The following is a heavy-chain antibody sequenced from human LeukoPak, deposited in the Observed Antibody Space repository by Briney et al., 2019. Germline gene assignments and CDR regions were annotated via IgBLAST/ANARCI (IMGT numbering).Heavy chain of an antibody. CDR2: ISYDGSNK. V-gene: IGHV3-30-3*01. Sequence: GGSLRLSCAASGFTFSSYAVHWVRQAPDKGLEWVAVISYDGSNKYYADSVKGRFTISRDNSKNTLYLQMNSLRAEDTAVYYCARDCQLLYQDYWGQGTLVTVSS. CDR3: ARDCQLLYQDY. CDR1: GFTFSSYA. D-gene: IGHD2-2*02. J-gene: IGHJ4*02.